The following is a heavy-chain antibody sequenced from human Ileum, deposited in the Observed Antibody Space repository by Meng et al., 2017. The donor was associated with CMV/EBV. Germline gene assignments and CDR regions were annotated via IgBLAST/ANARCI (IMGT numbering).Heavy chain of an antibody. CDR2: INPNSGGT. Sequence: ASVKVSCKASGYTFTGYYMHWVRQAPGQGLEWMGWINPNSGGTNYAQKFQGRVTMTRDTSISTAYMELSNLRPDDTAVYFCAADLLRTTLGDYWGQGALVTVSS. CDR3: AADLLRTTLGDY. J-gene: IGHJ4*02. V-gene: IGHV1-2*02. D-gene: IGHD1-14*01. CDR1: GYTFTGYY.